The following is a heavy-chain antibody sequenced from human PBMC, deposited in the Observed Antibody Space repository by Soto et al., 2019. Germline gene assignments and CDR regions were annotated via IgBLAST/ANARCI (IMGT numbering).Heavy chain of an antibody. CDR3: ARGQFVDIVATAYYGMDV. J-gene: IGHJ6*02. CDR1: GGSISSYY. V-gene: IGHV4-59*01. Sequence: PSETLSLTCTVSGGSISSYYWSWIRQPPGKGLEWIGYIYYSGSTNYNPSLKSRVTISVDTSKNQFSLKLSSVTAADTAVYYCARGQFVDIVATAYYGMDVWGQGTTVTVSS. D-gene: IGHD5-12*01. CDR2: IYYSGST.